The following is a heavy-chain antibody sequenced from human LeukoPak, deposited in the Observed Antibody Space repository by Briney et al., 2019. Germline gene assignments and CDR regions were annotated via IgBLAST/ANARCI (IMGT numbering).Heavy chain of an antibody. J-gene: IGHJ6*03. D-gene: IGHD6-19*01. CDR1: GFTFSSYA. CDR3: ARWGAVAGTLAYYYMDV. V-gene: IGHV3-30*04. Sequence: PGGSLRLSCAASGFTFSSYAMHWVRQAPGKGLEWVAVISYDGSNKYYADSVRGRFTISRDNSKNTLYLQMNSLRAEDAAVYYCARWGAVAGTLAYYYMDVWGKGTTVTVSS. CDR2: ISYDGSNK.